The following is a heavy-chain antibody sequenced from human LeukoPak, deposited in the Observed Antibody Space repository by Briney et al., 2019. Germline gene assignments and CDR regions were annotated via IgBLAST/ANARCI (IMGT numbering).Heavy chain of an antibody. CDR2: ISSSGSTI. D-gene: IGHD5-12*01. J-gene: IGHJ4*02. CDR1: GFTFSSYE. V-gene: IGHV3-48*03. CDR3: ARDAGGYVP. Sequence: QPGGSLRLSCAASGFTFSSYEMNWVRQAPGKGLEWVSYISSSGSTIYYADSVKGRFTIPRDNAKNSLYLQMNSLRAEDTAVYYCARDAGGYVPWGQGTLVTVSS.